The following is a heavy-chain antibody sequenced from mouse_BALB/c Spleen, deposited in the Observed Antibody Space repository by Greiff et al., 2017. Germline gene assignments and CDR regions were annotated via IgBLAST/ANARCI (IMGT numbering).Heavy chain of an antibody. J-gene: IGHJ2*01. CDR2: INSNGGST. CDR1: GFTFSSYG. V-gene: IGHV5-6-3*01. D-gene: IGHD4-1*01. Sequence: EVKLVESGGGLVQPGGSLKLSCAASGFTFSSYGMSWVRQTPDKRLELVATINSNGGSTYYPDSVKGRFTISRDNAKNTLYLQMSSLKSEDTAMYYCARGTGLYYFDYWGQGTTLTVSS. CDR3: ARGTGLYYFDY.